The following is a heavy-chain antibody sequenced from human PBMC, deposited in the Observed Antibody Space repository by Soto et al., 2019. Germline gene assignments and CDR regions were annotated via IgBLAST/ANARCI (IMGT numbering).Heavy chain of an antibody. CDR2: IYWDDDK. J-gene: IGHJ6*02. D-gene: IGHD6-19*01. CDR3: AHTPREQWLAPNYYYYGMDV. V-gene: IGHV2-5*02. Sequence: VSGPTLVNPTQTLTLTCTFSGFSLSTSGVGVGWIRQPPGKALEWLALIYWDDDKRYSPSLKSRLTITKDTSKNQVVLTMTNMDPVDTATYYCAHTPREQWLAPNYYYYGMDVWGQGTTVTVSS. CDR1: GFSLSTSGVG.